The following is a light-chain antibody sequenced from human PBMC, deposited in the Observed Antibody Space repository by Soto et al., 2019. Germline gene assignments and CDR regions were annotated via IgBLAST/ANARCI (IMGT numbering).Light chain of an antibody. CDR3: QHRRNGPPTLT. V-gene: IGKV3-11*01. Sequence: EIVLTQSPATLSLSPGERATLSCRASQSVSSYLASYQQKPGQAPRLLIYDATNRATGIPARFSGSGSGTDFTLTISSQMPEDVAVYYHQHRRNGPPTLTFGQGTKVEIK. J-gene: IGKJ1*01. CDR1: QSVSSY. CDR2: DAT.